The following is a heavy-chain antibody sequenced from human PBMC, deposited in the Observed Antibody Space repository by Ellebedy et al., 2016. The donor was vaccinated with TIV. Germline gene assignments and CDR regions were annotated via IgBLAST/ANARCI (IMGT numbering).Heavy chain of an antibody. CDR2: IKQDGSEK. V-gene: IGHV3-7*01. CDR1: GFTFSGYW. Sequence: PGGSLRLSCPASGFTFSGYWMSWVRQAPGKGLEWVANIKQDGSEKYYVDSVKGRFTISRDNAKNSLYLQMNSLRAEDTAVYYCARQTVATSVNDAFDIWGLGTVVTISS. D-gene: IGHD4-17*01. J-gene: IGHJ3*02. CDR3: ARQTVATSVNDAFDI.